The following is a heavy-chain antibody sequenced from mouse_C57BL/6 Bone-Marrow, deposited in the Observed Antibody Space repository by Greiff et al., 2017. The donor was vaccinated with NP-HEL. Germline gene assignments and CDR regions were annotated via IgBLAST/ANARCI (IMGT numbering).Heavy chain of an antibody. V-gene: IGHV3-6*01. CDR1: GYSITSGYY. CDR2: ISYDGSN. CDR3: ARGGDSSLSY. J-gene: IGHJ3*01. Sequence: ESGPGLVKPSQSLSLTCSVTGYSITSGYYWNWIRQFPGNKLEWMGYISYDGSNNYNPSLKNRISITRDTSKNQFFLKLNSVTTEDTATYYCARGGDSSLSYWGQGTLVTVSA. D-gene: IGHD1-2*01.